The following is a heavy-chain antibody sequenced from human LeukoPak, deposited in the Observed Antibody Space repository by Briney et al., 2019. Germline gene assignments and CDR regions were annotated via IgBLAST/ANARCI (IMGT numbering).Heavy chain of an antibody. CDR3: ARETRSTTSAEFEF. CDR1: GFPFSTFT. D-gene: IGHD6-6*01. J-gene: IGHJ4*02. V-gene: IGHV3-48*03. Sequence: GGSLRLSCTASGFPFSTFTMNWVRQAPGKGLEWLSFIVRSDGPIYYADSVKGRFTISRDNAKDSLYLQMNSLTVEDTAVYYCARETRSTTSAEFEFWGQGTLVTVSS. CDR2: IVRSDGPI.